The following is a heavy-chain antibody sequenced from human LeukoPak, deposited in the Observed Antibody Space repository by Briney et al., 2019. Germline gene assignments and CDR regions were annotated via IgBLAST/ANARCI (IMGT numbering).Heavy chain of an antibody. D-gene: IGHD7-27*01. J-gene: IGHJ4*02. CDR3: ARDHGPGDFAD. V-gene: IGHV4-59*11. CDR2: IYYSGST. CDR1: GGSISSHY. Sequence: PSETLSLTCTDSGGSISSHYWSWIRQPPGKGPEWIGYIYYSGSTNYNPSLKSRVTISVDTPKNQFSLKLSSVTAADTAVYYCARDHGPGDFADWGQGTLVTVSS.